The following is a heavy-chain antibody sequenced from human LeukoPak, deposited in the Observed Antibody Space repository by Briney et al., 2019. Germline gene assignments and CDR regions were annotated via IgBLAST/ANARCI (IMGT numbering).Heavy chain of an antibody. CDR1: GGTFGSYA. CDR3: ARGPLTLRHSFDY. Sequence: SVKVSCKASGGTFGSYAISWVRQAPGQGLEWMGGIIPIFGTANYAQKFQGRVTITTDESTSTAYMELSSLRSEDTAVYYCARGPLTLRHSFDYWGQGTLVTVSS. J-gene: IGHJ4*02. D-gene: IGHD3-9*01. CDR2: IIPIFGTA. V-gene: IGHV1-69*05.